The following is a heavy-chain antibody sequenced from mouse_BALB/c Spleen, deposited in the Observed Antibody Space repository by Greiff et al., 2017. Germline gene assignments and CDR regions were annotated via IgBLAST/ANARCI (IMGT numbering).Heavy chain of an antibody. D-gene: IGHD6-1*01. Sequence: QVQLQQSGAELVRPGTSVKVSCKASGYAFTNYLIEWVKQRPGQGLEWIGVINPGSGGTNYNEKFKGKATLTADKSSSTAYMQLSSLTSDDSAVYFCARRVASRAMDYWGQGTSVTVSS. CDR1: GYAFTNYL. CDR2: INPGSGGT. V-gene: IGHV1-54*01. J-gene: IGHJ4*01. CDR3: ARRVASRAMDY.